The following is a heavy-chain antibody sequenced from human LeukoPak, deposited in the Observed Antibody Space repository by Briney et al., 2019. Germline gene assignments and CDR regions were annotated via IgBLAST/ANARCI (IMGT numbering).Heavy chain of an antibody. CDR2: IYYTGST. V-gene: IGHV4-59*12. Sequence: SETLSLTCTVSGGSISPYFWSWIRQPPGKGLEWMGYIYYTGSTNYNPSLKSRVTISIDASKNQLSLKLDSVTAADTAMYYCARDAVGSSYFDYWGQGTLVAASS. CDR3: ARDAVGSSYFDY. J-gene: IGHJ4*02. CDR1: GGSISPYF. D-gene: IGHD6-6*01.